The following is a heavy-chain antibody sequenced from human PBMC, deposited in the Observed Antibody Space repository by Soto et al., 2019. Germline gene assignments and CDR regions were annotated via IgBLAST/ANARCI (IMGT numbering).Heavy chain of an antibody. CDR1: GYTFTTYY. D-gene: IGHD3-22*01. J-gene: IGHJ5*01. CDR2: INPGGGST. CDR3: ARDTNTIRFYDTSGYLNWFDS. Sequence: ASVKVSCKASGYTFTTYYLHWLRQAPGQGLEWMGIINPGGGSTSYAQKFQGRVTMTRDTSTNTVYMELSSLRSEDTAIYYCARDTNTIRFYDTSGYLNWFDSWXQGTLVTVSS. V-gene: IGHV1-46*03.